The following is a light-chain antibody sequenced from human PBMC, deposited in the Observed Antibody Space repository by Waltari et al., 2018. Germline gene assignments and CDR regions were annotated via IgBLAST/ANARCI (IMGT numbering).Light chain of an antibody. J-gene: IGLJ3*02. Sequence: QAGLTQPPSVSKDLRQSATPTCTGNSNNIGHQGAAWLQQHQGHPPKLLSYRDNNRPSGISERFSASRSGNTASLTITGLQPEDEADYYCSAWDTTLTAWVFGGGTKLTVL. V-gene: IGLV10-54*04. CDR1: SNNIGHQG. CDR2: RDN. CDR3: SAWDTTLTAWV.